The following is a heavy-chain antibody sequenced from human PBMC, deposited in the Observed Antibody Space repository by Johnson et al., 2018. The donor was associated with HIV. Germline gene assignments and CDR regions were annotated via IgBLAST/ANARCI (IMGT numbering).Heavy chain of an antibody. CDR2: ISYDGSNK. V-gene: IGHV3-30*03. Sequence: QVQLVESGGGLVQPGGSLKLSCAASGFTFSASGMHWVRQAPGKGLEWVAVISYDGSNKYYVDSVKGRFTISRDNSKNTLYLQMNSLRAEDTAVYYCARVEAAAGLAFDIWGQGTMVTVSS. CDR1: GFTFSASG. D-gene: IGHD6-13*01. CDR3: ARVEAAAGLAFDI. J-gene: IGHJ3*02.